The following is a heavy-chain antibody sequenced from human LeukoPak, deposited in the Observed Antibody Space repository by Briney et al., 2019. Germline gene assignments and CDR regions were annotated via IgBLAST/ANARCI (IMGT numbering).Heavy chain of an antibody. D-gene: IGHD6-6*01. CDR3: ARDRGGSSSFDI. CDR1: GFTFSSYE. V-gene: IGHV3-48*03. J-gene: IGHJ3*02. Sequence: GGSLRLSCAASGFTFSSYEVNWVRQAPGKGLEWVSYISSNGSTMYYADSVKGRFTISRDKAKNSMYLQMNSLRAEDTAVYYCARDRGGSSSFDIWGQGTMVTVSS. CDR2: ISSNGSTM.